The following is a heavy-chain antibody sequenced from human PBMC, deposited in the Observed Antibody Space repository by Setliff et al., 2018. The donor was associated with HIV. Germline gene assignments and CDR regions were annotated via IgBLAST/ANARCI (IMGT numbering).Heavy chain of an antibody. CDR2: INPYSGKT. V-gene: IGHV1-18*04. Sequence: ASVKVSCKASGYTYSSYGISWVRQAPGQGLEWMGWINPYSGKTKYAQNLQGRVTMTTDTSTSTADMELRSLRSDDTAMYYCARERPYCSGGSCYGLNYFDCWGQGTLVTVSS. J-gene: IGHJ4*02. CDR3: ARERPYCSGGSCYGLNYFDC. D-gene: IGHD2-15*01. CDR1: GYTYSSYG.